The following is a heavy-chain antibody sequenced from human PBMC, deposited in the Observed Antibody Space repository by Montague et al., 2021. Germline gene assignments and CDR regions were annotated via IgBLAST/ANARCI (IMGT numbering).Heavy chain of an antibody. D-gene: IGHD1-14*01. Sequence: SETPSLTCSVSGVSIGEKSFYWGWVRQAPRRGLEWIGHMFYRGNTYYNPSLQSRVSISVDTSKNQFSLTLTSVTASDTAVYYCARRCYGDPQTDPEPANCALDVWGQGTSVTVSS. CDR2: MFYRGNT. CDR1: GVSIGEKSFY. J-gene: IGHJ6*02. V-gene: IGHV4-39*01. CDR3: ARRCYGDPQTDPEPANCALDV.